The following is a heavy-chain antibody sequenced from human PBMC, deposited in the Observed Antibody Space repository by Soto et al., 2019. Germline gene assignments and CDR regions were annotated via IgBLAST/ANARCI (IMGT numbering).Heavy chain of an antibody. D-gene: IGHD6-19*01. Sequence: GESLKISCKGSGYSFTSYWISWVRQMPGKGLEWMGRIDPSDSYTNYSPSFQGHVTISADKSISTAYLQWSSLKASDTAMYYCSRSSKIAVADHDAFVIWGQGTMVTVSS. V-gene: IGHV5-10-1*01. J-gene: IGHJ3*02. CDR1: GYSFTSYW. CDR2: IDPSDSYT. CDR3: SRSSKIAVADHDAFVI.